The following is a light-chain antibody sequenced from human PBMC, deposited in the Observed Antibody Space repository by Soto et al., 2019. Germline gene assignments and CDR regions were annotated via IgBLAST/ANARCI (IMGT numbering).Light chain of an antibody. V-gene: IGKV1-5*03. CDR3: QQYKSYPRT. CDR2: EAS. Sequence: DIQMTQSPSTLSASVGDRVTITCRASQNINSWLACYQHKPGKAPKLLIYEASNVEPGVTLRFSGSGSGTEFTLTSSSLQPDDSATYYCQQYKSYPRTFGHGTKVDIK. CDR1: QNINSW. J-gene: IGKJ1*01.